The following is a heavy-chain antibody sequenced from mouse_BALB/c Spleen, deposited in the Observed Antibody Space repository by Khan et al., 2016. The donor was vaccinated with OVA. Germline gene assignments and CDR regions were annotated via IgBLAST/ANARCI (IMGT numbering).Heavy chain of an antibody. D-gene: IGHD2-14*01. CDR2: IIPSSGYI. J-gene: IGHJ3*01. CDR1: GYTFTSYT. V-gene: IGHV1-4*01. Sequence: QVQLKQSGAELARPGASVKMSCKASGYTFTSYTIHWIKQRPGQGLEWIGYIIPSSGYINYNQKFKDKATLTADKSSTTAYMQLSSLTSDDSAVYCCARDGAYYRNDGWFAYWGQGTLVTVSA. CDR3: ARDGAYYRNDGWFAY.